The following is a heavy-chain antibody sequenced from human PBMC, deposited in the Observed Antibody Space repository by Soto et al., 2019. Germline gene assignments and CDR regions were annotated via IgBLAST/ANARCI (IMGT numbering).Heavy chain of an antibody. J-gene: IGHJ6*02. CDR2: IYHSGST. CDR3: ARDWPKLIRGYGDYENYYGMDV. CDR1: GGSISSSNW. Sequence: SETLSLTCAVSGGSISSSNWWSWVRQPPGKGLEWIGEIYHSGSTNYNPSLKSRVTMSVDKSKNLFSLKLNFVTAADTAVYYCARDWPKLIRGYGDYENYYGMDVWGQGTTVT. V-gene: IGHV4-4*02. D-gene: IGHD4-17*01.